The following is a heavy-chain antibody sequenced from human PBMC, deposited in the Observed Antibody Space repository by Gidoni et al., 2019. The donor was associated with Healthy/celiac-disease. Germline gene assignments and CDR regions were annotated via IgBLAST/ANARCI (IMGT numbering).Heavy chain of an antibody. V-gene: IGHV4-59*01. CDR3: ATSTGYSSSWYWSNYGMDV. CDR1: GGPISSYY. CDR2: IYYSGST. D-gene: IGHD6-13*01. J-gene: IGHJ6*02. Sequence: QVQLQESGPGLVKPSETLSLTCTVSGGPISSYYWSWIRQPPGKGLEWIGYIYYSGSTNYTPSLKSRVTISVDTSKNQFSLKLSSVTAADTAVYYCATSTGYSSSWYWSNYGMDVWGQGTTVTVSS.